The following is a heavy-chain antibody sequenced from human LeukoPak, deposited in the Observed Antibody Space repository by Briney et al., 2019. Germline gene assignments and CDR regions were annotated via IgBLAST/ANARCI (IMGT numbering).Heavy chain of an antibody. CDR1: GGSISSYY. CDR2: IYTSGST. D-gene: IGHD2-15*01. V-gene: IGHV4-4*07. Sequence: SETLSLTCTVSGGSISSYYWSWIRQPAGKGLEWIGRIYTSGSTNYNPSLKSRVTMSVDTSKNRFSLKLISVTAADTAVYYCARDLGYCSGDSCYHYFDYWGQGTLVTVSS. J-gene: IGHJ4*02. CDR3: ARDLGYCSGDSCYHYFDY.